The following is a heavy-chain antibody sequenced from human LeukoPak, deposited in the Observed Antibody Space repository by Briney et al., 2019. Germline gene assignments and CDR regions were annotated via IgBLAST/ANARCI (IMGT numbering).Heavy chain of an antibody. D-gene: IGHD3-22*01. CDR2: ISYDGRNK. J-gene: IGHJ4*02. CDR3: AKDLYDRSGYYYTIMDY. CDR1: GFTFRSFG. V-gene: IGHV3-30*18. Sequence: GGSLRLSCAASGFTFRSFGMHWVRQAPGKGLEWVAVISYDGRNKYYADSVKGRFIISRDNSKNTVSLQMNSLRPEDTAVYYCAKDLYDRSGYYYTIMDYWGQGTLVTVTS.